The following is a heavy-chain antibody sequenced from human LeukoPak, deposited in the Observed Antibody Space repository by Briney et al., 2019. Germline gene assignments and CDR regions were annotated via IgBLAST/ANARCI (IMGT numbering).Heavy chain of an antibody. CDR1: GFTFSSYG. D-gene: IGHD1-26*01. CDR2: ISYDGSNE. J-gene: IGHJ3*02. Sequence: GGSLRLSCAASGFTFSSYGMHWVRQAPGKGLEWVAVISYDGSNEYYADSVKGRFTISRDNSKNTLYLQMNSLRAEDTAVYYCAKDPGNGDAFDIWGQGTMVTVSS. CDR3: AKDPGNGDAFDI. V-gene: IGHV3-30*18.